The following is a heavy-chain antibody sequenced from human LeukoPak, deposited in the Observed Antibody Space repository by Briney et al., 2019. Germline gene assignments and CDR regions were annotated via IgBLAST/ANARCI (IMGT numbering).Heavy chain of an antibody. CDR3: AKAYSSGWTYFDY. J-gene: IGHJ4*02. Sequence: AGESLRLSCAASGFTFTSYVMSWVRQAPGKGLDWVSSISGSGGSTYYADSVKGRFTISRDNSKNTLYLQMNTLTADDTAMYYCAKAYSSGWTYFDYWGQGALVTVSS. D-gene: IGHD6-25*01. V-gene: IGHV3-23*01. CDR2: ISGSGGST. CDR1: GFTFTSYV.